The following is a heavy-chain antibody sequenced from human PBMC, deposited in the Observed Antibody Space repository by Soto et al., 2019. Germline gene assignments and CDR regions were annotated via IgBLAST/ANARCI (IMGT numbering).Heavy chain of an antibody. Sequence: GGSLRLSCAASGFTFSSYSMNWVRQAPGKGLEWVSSISSSSSYIYYADSVKGRFTISRDNAKNSLYLQMNSLRAEDTAVYYCARADKWELLLGENHAFDIWGQGTMVTVSS. D-gene: IGHD1-26*01. CDR2: ISSSSSYI. J-gene: IGHJ3*02. CDR3: ARADKWELLLGENHAFDI. CDR1: GFTFSSYS. V-gene: IGHV3-21*01.